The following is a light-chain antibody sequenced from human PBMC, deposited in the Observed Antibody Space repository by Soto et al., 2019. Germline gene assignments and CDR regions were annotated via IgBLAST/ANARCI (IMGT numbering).Light chain of an antibody. J-gene: IGLJ1*01. CDR3: SSYTSSSTLVV. Sequence: QSVLTQPASVSGSPGQSITISCTGTSSDVGGYNYVSWYQQHPGKAPKLMIYDVSNRPSGVSNSFSGSKSGNTASLPISGLQAEDEADYYCSSYTSSSTLVVIGTGSKVTVL. CDR1: SSDVGGYNY. CDR2: DVS. V-gene: IGLV2-14*01.